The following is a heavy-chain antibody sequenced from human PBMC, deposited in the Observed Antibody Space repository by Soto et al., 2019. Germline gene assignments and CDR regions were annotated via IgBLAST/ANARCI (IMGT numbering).Heavy chain of an antibody. J-gene: IGHJ6*02. Sequence: SETLSLTCTVSGASINSGDYHWTWIRQFPGKGLEWIGGIYYSASTYYNPSLVSRITISLDTSKNQFSLKLTSVTAADTAVYYCARDSRTPSGGMDVWGQGTTVTVSS. CDR1: GASINSGDYH. CDR3: ARDSRTPSGGMDV. V-gene: IGHV4-30-4*01. CDR2: IYYSAST.